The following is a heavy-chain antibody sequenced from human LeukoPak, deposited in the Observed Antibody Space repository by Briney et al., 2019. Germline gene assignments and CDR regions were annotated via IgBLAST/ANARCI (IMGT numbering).Heavy chain of an antibody. Sequence: ASVKVSCKASGGTFSSYAISWVRQAPGQGLEWMGGIIPIFGTAIYAQKFQGRVTITTDESTSTAYMELSSLRSEDTAVYYCAREVAYYYDSSPAFDIWGQGTMVTVSS. D-gene: IGHD3-22*01. V-gene: IGHV1-69*05. CDR2: IIPIFGTA. CDR1: GGTFSSYA. J-gene: IGHJ3*02. CDR3: AREVAYYYDSSPAFDI.